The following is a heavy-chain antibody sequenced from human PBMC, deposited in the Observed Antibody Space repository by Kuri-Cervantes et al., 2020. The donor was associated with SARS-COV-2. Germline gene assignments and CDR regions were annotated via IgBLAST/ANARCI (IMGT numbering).Heavy chain of an antibody. CDR1: GFTFSSYG. V-gene: IGHV3-30*02. Sequence: GESLKIPCAASGFTFSSYGMHWVRQAPGKGLEWVAFIRYDGSNKYYADSVKGRFTISRDNSKNTLYLQMNSLRAEDTAVYYCAKEERITGTPWDYWGQGTLVTVSS. CDR3: AKEERITGTPWDY. J-gene: IGHJ4*02. D-gene: IGHD1-7*01. CDR2: IRYDGSNK.